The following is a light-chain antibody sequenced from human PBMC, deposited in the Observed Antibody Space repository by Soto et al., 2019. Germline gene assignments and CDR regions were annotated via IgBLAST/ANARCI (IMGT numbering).Light chain of an antibody. CDR3: QHYGSSPWT. V-gene: IGKV3-20*01. Sequence: EVVLTKSPGTLSLSQGERATLSCRASQSFSSSYLAWYQQKPGQAPRLLIYGASSRASGIPDRFSGSGSGTDFTLTISRLEPEDFAIYYCQHYGSSPWTFGQGTKVDIK. J-gene: IGKJ1*01. CDR2: GAS. CDR1: QSFSSSY.